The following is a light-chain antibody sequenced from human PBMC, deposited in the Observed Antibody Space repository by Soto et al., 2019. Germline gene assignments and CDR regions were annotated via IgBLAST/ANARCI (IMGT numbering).Light chain of an antibody. J-gene: IGLJ3*02. CDR2: DVT. Sequence: QSALTQPRSVSGSPGQSVTISCTGTSSDVGSYNYVSWYQQHPGKAPKLMIHDVTYRPSGVPDRFSGSKSGNTASLTISGLQAEDEADYHCCSYAGSYTWVFGGGTKLTVL. CDR3: CSYAGSYTWV. V-gene: IGLV2-11*01. CDR1: SSDVGSYNY.